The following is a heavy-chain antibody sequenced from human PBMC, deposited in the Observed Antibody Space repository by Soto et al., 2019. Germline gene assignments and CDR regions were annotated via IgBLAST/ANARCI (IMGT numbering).Heavy chain of an antibody. CDR1: GGSISSYY. J-gene: IGHJ4*02. V-gene: IGHV4-59*12. CDR3: AKSNFHY. CDR2: IYYSGST. Sequence: SETLSLTCTVSGGSISSYYWSWIRQPPGKGLEWIGYIYYSGSTNYNPSLKSRVTISVDTSKNQFSLKLSSVTAADTAVYYCAKSNFHYWGQGTLVTVSS.